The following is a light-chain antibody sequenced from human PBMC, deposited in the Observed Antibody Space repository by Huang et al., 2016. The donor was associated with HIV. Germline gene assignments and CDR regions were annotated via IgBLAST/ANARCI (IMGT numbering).Light chain of an antibody. CDR1: PIVSSSY. CDR3: QQYDNSLWT. CDR2: GAS. Sequence: EIVLTQSPGTLSLSPGESATLSCRASPIVSSSYLAWYQQKPGHAPRPLIYGASTRATGIPDRFSGSGSGTDFTLTISRLKPEDFAVYYCQQYDNSLWTFGQGTKVEIK. J-gene: IGKJ1*01. V-gene: IGKV3-20*01.